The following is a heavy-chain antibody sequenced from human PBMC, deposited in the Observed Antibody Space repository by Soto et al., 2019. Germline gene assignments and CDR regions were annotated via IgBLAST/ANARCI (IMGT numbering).Heavy chain of an antibody. CDR1: EFTFSPYP. J-gene: IGHJ6*02. D-gene: IGHD2-8*01. Sequence: QEQLVESGGGVVQPGRPLRLSCAASEFTFSPYPMHWVRQAPGKGLEWVAVISFDGATKYYADSVKGRFAISRDNSMNTLYRQMNSLRTEDTAVYYCAKDQSASSNSYHAMDVWGPGTTVTFSS. V-gene: IGHV3-30*09. CDR3: AKDQSASSNSYHAMDV. CDR2: ISFDGATK.